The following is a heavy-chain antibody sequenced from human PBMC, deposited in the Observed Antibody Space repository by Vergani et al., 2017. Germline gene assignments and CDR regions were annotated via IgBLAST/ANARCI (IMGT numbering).Heavy chain of an antibody. V-gene: IGHV1-46*01. D-gene: IGHD6-6*01. CDR3: ASGGVRREGSSSVGFDY. CDR2: INPSGGST. Sequence: QVQLVQSGAEVKKPGASVKVSCKASGYTFTSYYMHWVRQAPGQGLEWMGIINPSGGSTSYAQKFQGRVTMTRDTSTSTVYMELSSLRSEVTAVYYCASGGVRREGSSSVGFDYWGQGTLVTVSS. J-gene: IGHJ4*02. CDR1: GYTFTSYY.